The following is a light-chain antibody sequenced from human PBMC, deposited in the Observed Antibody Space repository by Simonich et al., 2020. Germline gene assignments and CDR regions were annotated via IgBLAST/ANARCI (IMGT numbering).Light chain of an antibody. CDR1: QSISSY. J-gene: IGKJ4*01. CDR3: QQLNSYPLT. CDR2: AAS. Sequence: DIQMTQSPSTLSASVGDRVTITCRACQSISSYLAWYQQKPGKAPKLLIYAASTLQSGVPSRVSGSGSGTEFTLTISSLQPEDFATYYCQQLNSYPLTFGGGTKVEIK. V-gene: IGKV1-9*01.